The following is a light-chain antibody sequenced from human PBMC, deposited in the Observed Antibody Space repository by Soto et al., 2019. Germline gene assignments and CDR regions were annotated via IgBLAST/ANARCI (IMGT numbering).Light chain of an antibody. CDR3: QHDDGSPRT. V-gene: IGKV3-20*01. CDR2: GVF. J-gene: IGKJ2*01. CDR1: QSVKSNY. Sequence: ETVLTQSPGTVSLSPGERATLSCRTSQSVKSNYLAWYQQKPGQAPRLLIYGVFNRATGIPDRFSGSGSGTDFTLTISGLGPEDCAVYYCQHDDGSPRTFGQGTKLEIK.